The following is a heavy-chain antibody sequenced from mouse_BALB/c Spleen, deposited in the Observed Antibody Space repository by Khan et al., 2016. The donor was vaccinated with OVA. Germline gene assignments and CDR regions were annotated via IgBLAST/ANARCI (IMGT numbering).Heavy chain of an antibody. D-gene: IGHD4-1*01. J-gene: IGHJ4*01. CDR3: ARRWDAMDY. V-gene: IGHV1S136*01. Sequence: VQLKQSGPELVKPAASVTMSCKASGYSFTSYVMHWVKQKLGQGHEWIGYINPYNDGTKYNEKFKGKATLTSDKSSNTAYMELSSLTSEDSAVYYWARRWDAMDYWGQGTTVTVSS. CDR1: GYSFTSYV. CDR2: INPYNDGT.